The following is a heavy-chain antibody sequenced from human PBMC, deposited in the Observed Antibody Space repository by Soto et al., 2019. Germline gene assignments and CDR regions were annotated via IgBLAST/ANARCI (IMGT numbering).Heavy chain of an antibody. D-gene: IGHD2-2*01. CDR2: ICYSDIT. J-gene: IGHJ5*02. CDR3: ARGLRRQLLNWFDP. V-gene: IGHV4-59*01. Sequence: PSETLSLTSIVSVGSFSSFCWSWIRQPPGKGLEWIGYICYSDITNYNPSLRSRVTISVDTTKNQFSLKLSSVTAADTAVYYCARGLRRQLLNWFDPWGQGTLVTVSS. CDR1: VGSFSSFC.